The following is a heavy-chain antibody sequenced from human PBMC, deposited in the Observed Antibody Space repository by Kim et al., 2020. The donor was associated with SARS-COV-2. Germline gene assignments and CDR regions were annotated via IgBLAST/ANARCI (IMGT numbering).Heavy chain of an antibody. CDR2: ISYDGSNK. J-gene: IGHJ6*02. V-gene: IGHV3-30-3*01. Sequence: GGSLRLSCAASGFTLSRYAMHWVRQAPGKGLEWVAVISYDGSNKYYADSAKGRFTISKDNSKNTLYLQMNSLRAEDTAVYYCARDWYPTPAGMDVWGQGT. D-gene: IGHD6-13*01. CDR3: ARDWYPTPAGMDV. CDR1: GFTLSRYA.